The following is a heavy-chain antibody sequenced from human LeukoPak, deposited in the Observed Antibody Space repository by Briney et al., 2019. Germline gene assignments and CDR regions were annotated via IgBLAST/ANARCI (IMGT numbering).Heavy chain of an antibody. Sequence: ASVKVSCKASGYTFPNNYLHWVRQAPGQGIEWMGTIYPRDGSTSYAQNFQGRVTVTRDTSTTTVHMELRGLRSEDTAVYYCARDQEGFDYWGQGTVVTVSS. J-gene: IGHJ4*02. CDR2: IYPRDGST. CDR1: GYTFPNNY. V-gene: IGHV1-46*01. CDR3: ARDQEGFDY.